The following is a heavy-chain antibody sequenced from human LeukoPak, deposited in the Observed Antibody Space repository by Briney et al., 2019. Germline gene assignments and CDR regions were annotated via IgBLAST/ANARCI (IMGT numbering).Heavy chain of an antibody. CDR2: INPNSGGT. CDR1: GGTFSSYA. V-gene: IGHV1-2*02. CDR3: ARDKGNYDYVWGSYYYYYYYMDV. D-gene: IGHD3-16*01. Sequence: ASVKVSCKASGGTFSSYAISWVRQAPGQGLEWMGWINPNSGGTNYAQKFQGRVTMTRDTSISTAYMELSRLRSDDTAVYYCARDKGNYDYVWGSYYYYYYYMDVWGKGTTVTVSS. J-gene: IGHJ6*03.